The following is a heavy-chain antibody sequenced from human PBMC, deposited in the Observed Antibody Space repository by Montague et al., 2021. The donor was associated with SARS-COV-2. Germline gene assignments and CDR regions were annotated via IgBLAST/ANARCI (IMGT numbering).Heavy chain of an antibody. V-gene: IGHV4-59*01. CDR1: GDSINNYY. CDR3: ARGSGYSGYALAY. J-gene: IGHJ4*02. D-gene: IGHD5-12*01. CDR2: IYYSGGANXYPSRGT. Sequence: SETLSLTCTVSGDSINNYYWSWIRQSPEKGLEYIGYIYYSGGANXYPSRGTNYNPSFESRVAISLDTSKNQFSLNLSSVTTADTAVYYCARGSGYSGYALAYWGQGTLVTVSS.